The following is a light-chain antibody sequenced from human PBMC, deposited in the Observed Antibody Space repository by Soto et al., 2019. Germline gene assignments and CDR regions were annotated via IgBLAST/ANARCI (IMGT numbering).Light chain of an antibody. CDR2: GAS. Sequence: EIVLTQSPGTLSLSPGERATLSAGAIRVWGVNFLAWYQQKPGQAPRLLIYGASNRATGIPDRFSGSGSGTDFTLTITRLEPEDFAMYYCQRYDSLRTFGQGTKVEF. J-gene: IGKJ1*01. V-gene: IGKV3-20*01. CDR3: QRYDSLRT. CDR1: RVWGVNF.